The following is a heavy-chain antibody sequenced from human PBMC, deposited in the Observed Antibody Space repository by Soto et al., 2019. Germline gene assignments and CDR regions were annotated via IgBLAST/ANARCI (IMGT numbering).Heavy chain of an antibody. CDR1: GFTFSSYG. D-gene: IGHD4-17*01. Sequence: QVQLVESGGGVVQPGRSLRLSCAASGFTFSSYGMHWVRQAPGKGLEWVAIISYDGSEKYYAGSVKGRFTISRDNSKNTLYLQMNSLRPEDTAVYYCAKGAVTSSLYYFDYWGQGTLVTVSS. J-gene: IGHJ4*02. CDR2: ISYDGSEK. CDR3: AKGAVTSSLYYFDY. V-gene: IGHV3-30*18.